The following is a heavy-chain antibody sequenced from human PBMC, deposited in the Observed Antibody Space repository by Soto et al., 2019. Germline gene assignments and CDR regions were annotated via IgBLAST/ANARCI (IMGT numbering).Heavy chain of an antibody. V-gene: IGHV1-69*08. CDR3: AKDYGGKDGDY. D-gene: IGHD4-17*01. Sequence: QVQLVQSGAEVKKPGSSVKVPCKASGGTFSSYTISWVRQAPGQGLEWMGRIIPILGIANYAQKFQGRVTITADKSTSTAYMELSSLRSEDTAVYYCAKDYGGKDGDYWGQGTLVTVSS. CDR1: GGTFSSYT. CDR2: IIPILGIA. J-gene: IGHJ4*02.